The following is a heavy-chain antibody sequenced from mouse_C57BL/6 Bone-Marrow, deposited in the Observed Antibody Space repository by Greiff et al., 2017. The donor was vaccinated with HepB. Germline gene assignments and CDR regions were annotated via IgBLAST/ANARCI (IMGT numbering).Heavy chain of an antibody. D-gene: IGHD4-1*01. CDR3: ARHDLGFDY. J-gene: IGHJ2*01. V-gene: IGHV5-6*01. CDR1: GFTFSSYG. Sequence: VQLKESGGDLVKPGGSLKLSCAASGFTFSSYGMSWVRQTPDKRLEWVATISSGGSYTYYPDSVKGRFTISRDNAKNTLYLQMSSLKSEDTAMYYCARHDLGFDYWGQGTTLTVSS. CDR2: ISSGGSYT.